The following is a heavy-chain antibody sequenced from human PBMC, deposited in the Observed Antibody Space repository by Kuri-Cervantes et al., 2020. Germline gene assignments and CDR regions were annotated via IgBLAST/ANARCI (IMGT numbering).Heavy chain of an antibody. CDR1: GYSFTSYW. CDR2: IIPIFGTA. V-gene: IGHV1-69*01. CDR3: ARDHGSGGSGDY. D-gene: IGHD2-15*01. Sequence: KISCKGSGYSFTSYWIGWVRQAPGQGLEWMGGIIPIFGTANYAQKFQGRVTITADESTSTAYMELSSLRSEDTAVYYCARDHGSGGSGDYWGQGTLVTVSS. J-gene: IGHJ4*02.